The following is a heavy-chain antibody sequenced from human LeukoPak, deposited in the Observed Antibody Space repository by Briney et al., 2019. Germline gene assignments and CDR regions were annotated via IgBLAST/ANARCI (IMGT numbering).Heavy chain of an antibody. J-gene: IGHJ6*03. Sequence: SETLSLTCAVSGYSISSGYYWGLVRQPPGKGLGYDASVYHSGITYYNPSLKRRVTISVDESKHPFSLQLSSVSAGDTALYYCARSVGGDYMDVWGKGTKVTASS. CDR2: VYHSGIT. CDR3: ARSVGGDYMDV. CDR1: GYSISSGYY. V-gene: IGHV4-38-2*01. D-gene: IGHD2-2*01.